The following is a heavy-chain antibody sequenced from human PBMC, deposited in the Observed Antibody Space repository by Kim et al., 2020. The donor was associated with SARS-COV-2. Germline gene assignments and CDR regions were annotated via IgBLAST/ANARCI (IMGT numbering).Heavy chain of an antibody. V-gene: IGHV3-7*01. J-gene: IGHJ6*02. Sequence: GGSLRLSCAASGFTFSSYWMSWVRQAPGKGLEWVANIKQDGSEKYYVDSVKGRFTISRDNAKNSLYLQMNSLRAEDTAVYYCARGGLGYCSGGSCYYYYYGMAVWGQGTTVTVSS. CDR2: IKQDGSEK. CDR1: GFTFSSYW. D-gene: IGHD2-15*01. CDR3: ARGGLGYCSGGSCYYYYYGMAV.